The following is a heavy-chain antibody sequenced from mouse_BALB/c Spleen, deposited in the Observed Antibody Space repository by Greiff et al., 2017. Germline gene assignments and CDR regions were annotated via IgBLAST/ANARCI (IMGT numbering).Heavy chain of an antibody. CDR2: IYPGSGNT. J-gene: IGHJ4*01. D-gene: IGHD2-14*01. CDR1: GYTFTDYY. V-gene: IGHV1-77*01. Sequence: QVQLQQSGAELARPGASVKLSCKASGYTFTDYYINWVKQRTGQGLEWIGEIYPGSGNTYYNEKFKGKATLTADKSSSTAYMQLSSLTSEDSAVYFCARSPYEDYAMDYWGQGTSVTVSS. CDR3: ARSPYEDYAMDY.